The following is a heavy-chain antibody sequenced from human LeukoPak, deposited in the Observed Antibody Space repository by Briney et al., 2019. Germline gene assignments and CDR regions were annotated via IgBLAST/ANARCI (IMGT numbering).Heavy chain of an antibody. J-gene: IGHJ6*03. Sequence: SETLSLTCTVSGGSIRSYYWSWIRQPAGKGLEWIGRIYASGTITYNPSLESRVSMSVDTSKNQFSLKLSSVTAADTAVYYCAREDILTGYYKPYYYYYYMDVWGKGTTVTISS. V-gene: IGHV4-4*07. D-gene: IGHD3-9*01. CDR2: IYASGTI. CDR3: AREDILTGYYKPYYYYYYMDV. CDR1: GGSIRSYY.